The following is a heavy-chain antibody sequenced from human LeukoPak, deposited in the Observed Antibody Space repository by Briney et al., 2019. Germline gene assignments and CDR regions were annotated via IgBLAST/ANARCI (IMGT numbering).Heavy chain of an antibody. D-gene: IGHD5-18*01. CDR1: GFTFSSYG. CDR2: ISYDGSNK. V-gene: IGHV3-30*18. J-gene: IGHJ4*02. CDR3: AKVASYGLFDY. Sequence: GRSLRLSCAASGFTFSSYGMHWVRQAPGKGLEWVAVISYDGSNKYYAVSVKGRFTISRDNSKNTLYLQMNSLRAEDTAVYYCAKVASYGLFDYWGQGTLVTVSS.